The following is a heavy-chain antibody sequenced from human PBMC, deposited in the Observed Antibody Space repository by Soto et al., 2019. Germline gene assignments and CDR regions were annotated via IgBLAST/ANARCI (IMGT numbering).Heavy chain of an antibody. J-gene: IGHJ4*02. CDR2: ISSTTNYI. CDR1: GFTYTRYS. CDR3: ARESEDLTSNFDY. V-gene: IGHV3-21*06. Sequence: GGSLRLSCAASGFTYTRYSMNWVRQAPGKGLEWVSSISSTTNYIYYGDSMKGRFTISRDNAKNSLYLEMNSLRAEDTAVYYCARESEDLTSNFDYWGQGTLVTSPQ.